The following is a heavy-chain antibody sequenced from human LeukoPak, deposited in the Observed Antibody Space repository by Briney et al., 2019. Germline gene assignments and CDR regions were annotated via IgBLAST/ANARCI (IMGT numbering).Heavy chain of an antibody. CDR3: ARGGGSGSYYKSSYYYGMDV. V-gene: IGHV3-53*01. CDR2: IYSGGST. J-gene: IGHJ6*02. Sequence: GGSLRLSCAASGFTVSSNYVSWVRQAPGKGLEWVSVIYSGGSTYYADSVKGRFTISRDNSKNTLYLQMNSLRAEDTAVYYCARGGGSGSYYKSSYYYGMDVWGQGTTVTVSS. D-gene: IGHD3-10*01. CDR1: GFTVSSNY.